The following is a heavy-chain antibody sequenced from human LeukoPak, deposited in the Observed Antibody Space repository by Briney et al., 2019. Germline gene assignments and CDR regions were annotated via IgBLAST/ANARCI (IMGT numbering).Heavy chain of an antibody. J-gene: IGHJ4*02. Sequence: ASVKVSCKASGYTFTGYYMHWVRQAPGQGLEWMGWINPNSGGTNYAQKFQGRVTMTRDTSISTAYMELSRLRSDDTAVYYCARVQAPSSGWTQDYWGQGTPVTVSS. CDR2: INPNSGGT. CDR3: ARVQAPSSGWTQDY. V-gene: IGHV1-2*02. D-gene: IGHD6-19*01. CDR1: GYTFTGYY.